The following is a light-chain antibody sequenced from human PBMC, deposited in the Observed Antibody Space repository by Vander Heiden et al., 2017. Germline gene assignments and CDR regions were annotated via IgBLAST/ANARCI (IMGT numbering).Light chain of an antibody. Sequence: IQVTKSPSSLSVSVGDRVTITCRASQSSANYLNWYQQTSGKAPKLLIFSASGLQGGVPSRFSATGSGTDFTLTISGLQPEDFATYYCQQSHSTPPIFGGGTRVEIK. V-gene: IGKV1-39*01. CDR1: QSSANY. CDR2: SAS. J-gene: IGKJ4*01. CDR3: QQSHSTPPI.